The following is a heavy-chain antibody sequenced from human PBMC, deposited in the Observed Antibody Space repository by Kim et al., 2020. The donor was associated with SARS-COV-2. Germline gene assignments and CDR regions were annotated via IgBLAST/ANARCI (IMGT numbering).Heavy chain of an antibody. D-gene: IGHD3-16*02. CDR1: GDSLSSDY. Sequence: SETLSLTCTVSGDSLSSDYWSWNRQPAGKGLEWIGRIYTSGRTNYNPSLQSRVTMSVDISKNQFSLKLSSVTAADTAVYYCASALGHWGHGTLVTVSS. J-gene: IGHJ4*01. CDR2: IYTSGRT. V-gene: IGHV4-4*07. CDR3: ASALGH.